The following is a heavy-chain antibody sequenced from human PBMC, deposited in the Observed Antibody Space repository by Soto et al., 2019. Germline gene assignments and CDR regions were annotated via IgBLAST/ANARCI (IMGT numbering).Heavy chain of an antibody. V-gene: IGHV4-34*01. Sequence: QVQLQQWGAGLLKPSETLSLTCAVYGGSLSGYYWSWIRQPPVKGLEWIGEINHSGSTNYKPSLKSRVTIAVDTSKNQLSLKLSSVTAADTAVYYCASPPGPGIAAAGGPWGQGTLVTVSS. CDR3: ASPPGPGIAAAGGP. CDR1: GGSLSGYY. D-gene: IGHD6-13*01. CDR2: INHSGST. J-gene: IGHJ5*02.